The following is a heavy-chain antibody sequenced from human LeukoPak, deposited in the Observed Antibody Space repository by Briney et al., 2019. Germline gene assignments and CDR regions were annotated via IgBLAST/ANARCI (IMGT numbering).Heavy chain of an antibody. CDR3: ARDLSYTSLDY. V-gene: IGHV3-30*03. D-gene: IGHD2-2*02. CDR1: GCTFSSYG. CDR2: ISADGKTE. J-gene: IGHJ4*02. Sequence: GGSLRLSCVASGCTFSSYGMHWVRQAPGEGLEWVAVISADGKTEIYADSVRGRFTISRDNSKGTHYLQMNSLRSEDTAVYYCARDLSYTSLDYGGQGTLVTVSS.